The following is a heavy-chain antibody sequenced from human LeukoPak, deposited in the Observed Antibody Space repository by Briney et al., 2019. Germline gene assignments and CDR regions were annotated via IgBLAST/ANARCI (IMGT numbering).Heavy chain of an antibody. J-gene: IGHJ6*04. V-gene: IGHV5-51*01. Sequence: WESLKISCKGSGYSFTSYWIGWVRQMPGKGLEWMGIIYPGDSDTRYSPSFQGQVTISADKSISTAYLQWSSLKASDTAIYYCARSDCSTTSCYTMDVWGKGTTVTVSS. CDR1: GYSFTSYW. CDR3: ARSDCSTTSCYTMDV. D-gene: IGHD2-2*01. CDR2: IYPGDSDT.